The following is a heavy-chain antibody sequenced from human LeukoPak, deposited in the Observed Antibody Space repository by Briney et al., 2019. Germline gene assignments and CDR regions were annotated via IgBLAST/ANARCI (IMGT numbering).Heavy chain of an antibody. D-gene: IGHD2-8*01. J-gene: IGHJ4*02. Sequence: ASVKVSCKASGDTFTSYCIRWVLQAPRQRLEWMGWIIAYNGNTNYAQKLQGRVTMTTDTSTSTAYMELKSLRSDDAAVYYCARDTESPLGYCTNGVCVGDYWGQGTLVTVSS. CDR3: ARDTESPLGYCTNGVCVGDY. CDR1: GDTFTSYC. V-gene: IGHV1-18*01. CDR2: IIAYNGNT.